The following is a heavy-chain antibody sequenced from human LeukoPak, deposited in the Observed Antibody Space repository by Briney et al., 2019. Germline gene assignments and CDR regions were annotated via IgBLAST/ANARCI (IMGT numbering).Heavy chain of an antibody. V-gene: IGHV4-4*09. J-gene: IGHJ6*03. D-gene: IGHD3-10*01. Sequence: SETLSLTCTVSGGSISSYYWSWIRQPQGKGLEWIGYIYMSESTNSNPSLKSRVPISVDTPKNQFSLRLSSVTAADTAVYYCARLRYYGSGSYGYMDVWGKGTTVTVSS. CDR3: ARLRYYGSGSYGYMDV. CDR1: GGSISSYY. CDR2: IYMSEST.